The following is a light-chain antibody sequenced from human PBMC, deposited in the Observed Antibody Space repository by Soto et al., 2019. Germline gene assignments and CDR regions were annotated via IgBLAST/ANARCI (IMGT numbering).Light chain of an antibody. CDR1: SSDVGGYNY. CDR3: NSHTSSSTLDV. J-gene: IGLJ1*01. V-gene: IGLV2-14*01. Sequence: QSALTQPASVSGFPGQSITISCTGTSSDVGGYNYVSWYQQHPGKAPKLMIYEVSNRHSGVSNRVSGSKSGNTASLTISGLQAQDEADYYCNSHTSSSTLDVFGAGTKLTVL. CDR2: EVS.